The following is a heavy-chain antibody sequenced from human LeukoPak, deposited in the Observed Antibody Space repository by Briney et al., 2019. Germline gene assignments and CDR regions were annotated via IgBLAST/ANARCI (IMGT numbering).Heavy chain of an antibody. Sequence: TGGSLRLPCAASGFTFSNAWMSWVRQAPGKGLEWVGRIKSKTDGGTTDYAAPVKGRFTISRDDSKNTLYLQMNSLKTEDTAVYYCTTGPSVWFGELLGFDYWGQGTLVTVSS. D-gene: IGHD3-10*01. CDR3: TTGPSVWFGELLGFDY. V-gene: IGHV3-15*01. CDR2: IKSKTDGGTT. CDR1: GFTFSNAW. J-gene: IGHJ4*02.